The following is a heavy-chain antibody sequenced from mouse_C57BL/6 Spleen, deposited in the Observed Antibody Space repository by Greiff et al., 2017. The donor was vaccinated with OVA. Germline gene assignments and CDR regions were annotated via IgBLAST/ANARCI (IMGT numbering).Heavy chain of an antibody. V-gene: IGHV1-26*01. CDR1: GYTFTDYY. Sequence: EVQLQQSGPELVKPGASVKISCKASGYTFTDYYMNWVKQSHGKSLEWIGDINPNNGGTSYNQKFKGKATLTVDKSSSTAYMELRSLTSEDSAVYYCAREEPDGYYVGDYWGQGTSVTVSS. CDR3: AREEPDGYYVGDY. J-gene: IGHJ4*01. D-gene: IGHD2-3*01. CDR2: INPNNGGT.